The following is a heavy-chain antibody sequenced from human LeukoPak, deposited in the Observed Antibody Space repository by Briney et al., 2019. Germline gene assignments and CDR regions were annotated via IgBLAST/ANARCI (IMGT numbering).Heavy chain of an antibody. CDR1: GFTFSSYD. J-gene: IGHJ4*02. D-gene: IGHD6-19*01. CDR3: ARRFSGGYNFGY. Sequence: QSGGSLRLSCAASGFTFSSYDMAWVRQAPGKGLEWVASIKPDGSEKYFMDSVKGRFTISRDNAKNSLYLQMNSLRAEDTAVYYCARRFSGGYNFGYWGQGTLVTVSS. CDR2: IKPDGSEK. V-gene: IGHV3-7*05.